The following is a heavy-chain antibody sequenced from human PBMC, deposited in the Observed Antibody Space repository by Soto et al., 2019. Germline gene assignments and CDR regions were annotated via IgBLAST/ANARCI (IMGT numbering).Heavy chain of an antibody. Sequence: QVQLQQWGAGLLKPSETLSLTCAVYGGSFSGYYWSWIRQPPGKGLEWIGEINHSGSTNYNPSLKSRVTISVDTSKNQFSLKLSSVTAADTAVYYCARGRADRTYYYYGMDVWGQGTTVTVSS. CDR1: GGSFSGYY. CDR2: INHSGST. J-gene: IGHJ6*02. CDR3: ARGRADRTYYYYGMDV. V-gene: IGHV4-34*01.